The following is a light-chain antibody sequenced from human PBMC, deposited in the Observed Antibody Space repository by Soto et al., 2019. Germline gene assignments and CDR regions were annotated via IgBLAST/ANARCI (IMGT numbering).Light chain of an antibody. Sequence: DIQMTQSPSSLSASVGDRVTITCRASQSISSYLNWYQQKPGKAPKLLIYAASSLQSGVPSRFSGSGSGTDFTLTISSLQPEDFATYYCQQSYSTPPWXGQGTRLEI. J-gene: IGKJ5*01. CDR1: QSISSY. V-gene: IGKV1-39*01. CDR2: AAS. CDR3: QQSYSTPPW.